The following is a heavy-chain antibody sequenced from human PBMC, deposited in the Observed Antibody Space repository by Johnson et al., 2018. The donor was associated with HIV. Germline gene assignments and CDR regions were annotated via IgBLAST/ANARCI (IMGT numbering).Heavy chain of an antibody. J-gene: IGHJ3*02. D-gene: IGHD6-13*01. V-gene: IGHV3-30*18. CDR2: ISFAGVKK. CDR1: GFTFSNYG. CDR3: AKDLYSSSWTNDAFEI. Sequence: QVQLVESGGVVVQPGRSLRLSCAASGFTFSNYGMAWVRQAPGKGLEWVTVISFAGVKKYYADSVKGRFTISRDNSKGTLYLQMDGLIPEDTALYHCAKDLYSSSWTNDAFEIWGQGTMVTVSS.